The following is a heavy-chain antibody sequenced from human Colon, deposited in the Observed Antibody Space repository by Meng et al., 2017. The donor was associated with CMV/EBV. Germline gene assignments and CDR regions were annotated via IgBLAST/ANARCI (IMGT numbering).Heavy chain of an antibody. V-gene: IGHV3-23*01. CDR1: GFTFSTYA. J-gene: IGHJ4*02. CDR2: ISGGGGST. D-gene: IGHD3-3*01. CDR3: AKDRYYDFWTGYYNAFDY. Sequence: GGSLRLSCRGSGFTFSTYAMSWVHQAPGKGLEWVSSISGGGGSTYYADSVRGRFTISRDNSENTFYLQLDGLRAEDTATYYCAKDRYYDFWTGYYNAFDYWGQGTLVTVSS.